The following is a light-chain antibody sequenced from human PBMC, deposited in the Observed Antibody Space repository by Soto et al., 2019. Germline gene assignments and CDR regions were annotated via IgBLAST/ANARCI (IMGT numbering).Light chain of an antibody. CDR2: GAS. V-gene: IGKV3-15*01. Sequence: EIVMTQSPATLSVSPGERATLSCRASQSVSSNLAWYQQKPGQAPRLLIYGASTRATGIPARFGGSGSGTEFTLTISSLQSEDFAVYYCQQYDNWPPWTFGQGTKVAIK. CDR3: QQYDNWPPWT. J-gene: IGKJ1*01. CDR1: QSVSSN.